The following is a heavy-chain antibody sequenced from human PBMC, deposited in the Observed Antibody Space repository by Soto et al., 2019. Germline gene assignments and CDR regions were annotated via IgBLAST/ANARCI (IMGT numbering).Heavy chain of an antibody. J-gene: IGHJ4*02. CDR1: GFTFDDYG. Sequence: GGSLRLSCEASGFTFDDYGMSWVRQAPGKGLEWVSAINWNGGNTDYADSVKGRFTISRDNVKRSLYLQMNSLRVDGTAFYYCARGSFAHYFDHWGQGALVTVSS. CDR3: ARGSFAHYFDH. V-gene: IGHV3-20*04. CDR2: INWNGGNT.